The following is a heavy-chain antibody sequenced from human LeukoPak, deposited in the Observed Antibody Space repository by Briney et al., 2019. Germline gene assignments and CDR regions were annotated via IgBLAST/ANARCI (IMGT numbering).Heavy chain of an antibody. CDR3: AKVGAYGDYARHDY. J-gene: IGHJ4*02. V-gene: IGHV4-38-2*01. Sequence: PSETLSLTCAVSGYSISSGYYWAWIRQPPGKGLEWIGNMYHSGESYNSPSLKSRVTMSADTSENQFSLKLTSVTAADTAVYYCAKVGAYGDYARHDYWGQGTLVTVSS. CDR2: MYHSGES. D-gene: IGHD4-17*01. CDR1: GYSISSGYY.